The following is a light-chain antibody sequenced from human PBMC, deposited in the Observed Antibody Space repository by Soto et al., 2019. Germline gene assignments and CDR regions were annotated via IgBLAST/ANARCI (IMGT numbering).Light chain of an antibody. J-gene: IGLJ1*01. CDR3: ASYAGGNKV. Sequence: QAVVTQPPSASGSPGQSVTISCTGTSSDVGGYNYVSWYQQHPGKAPKLMIYEVTKRPSGVPDRFSGSKSGNTASLTVSGLLAEDEADYYCASYAGGNKVFGTGTKLTVL. CDR2: EVT. CDR1: SSDVGGYNY. V-gene: IGLV2-8*01.